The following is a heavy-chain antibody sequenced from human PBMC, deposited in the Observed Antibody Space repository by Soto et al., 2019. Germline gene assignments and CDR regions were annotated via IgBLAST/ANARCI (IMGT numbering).Heavy chain of an antibody. CDR2: ISGSGGST. CDR1: GFTFSSYA. V-gene: IGHV3-23*01. Sequence: PGGSLRLSCAASGFTFSSYAMSWVRQAPGKGLEWVSAISGSGGSTYYADSVKGRFTISRDNSKNTLYLQMISLRAEDTAVYYCAKDGVYCSSTSCYYGPRGGMDVWGQGTTVTVSS. D-gene: IGHD2-2*01. CDR3: AKDGVYCSSTSCYYGPRGGMDV. J-gene: IGHJ6*02.